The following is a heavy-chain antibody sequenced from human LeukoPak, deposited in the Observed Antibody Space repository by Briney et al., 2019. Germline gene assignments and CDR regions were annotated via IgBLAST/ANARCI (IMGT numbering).Heavy chain of an antibody. J-gene: IGHJ6*03. CDR3: AKVGGSYEKSYYYYYYMDV. CDR1: GFTLDNYN. CDR2: IRSYSSYI. V-gene: IGHV3-21*01. D-gene: IGHD1-26*01. Sequence: GGSLRLSCEASGFTLDNYNFNWVRQAPGKGLEGVASIRSYSSYIHYADSVKGRFTISRDDAKKSLYLQMNSLRAEDTAVYYCAKVGGSYEKSYYYYYYMDVWGKGTTVTISS.